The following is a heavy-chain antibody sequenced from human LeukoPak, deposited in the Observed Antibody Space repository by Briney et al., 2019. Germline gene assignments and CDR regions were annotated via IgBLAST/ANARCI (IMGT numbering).Heavy chain of an antibody. CDR1: GYTFTGYY. CDR3: ASSGGIAAAGHFDY. V-gene: IGHV1-2*02. D-gene: IGHD6-13*01. Sequence: GASVKVSCKASGYTFTGYYMHWVRQAPGQGLEWMGWINPNSGGTNHAQKFQGRVTMTRDTSISTAYMELSRLRSDDTAVYYCASSGGIAAAGHFDYWGQGTLVTVSS. CDR2: INPNSGGT. J-gene: IGHJ4*02.